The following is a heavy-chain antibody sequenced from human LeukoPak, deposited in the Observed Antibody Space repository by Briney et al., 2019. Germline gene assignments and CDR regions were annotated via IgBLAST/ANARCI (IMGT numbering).Heavy chain of an antibody. Sequence: PGGSLRLSCAASGFTFSSYSMNWVRQAPGKGLEWVSSISSSSSYIYYADSVKGRFTISRDNAKNSLYLQMNSLRAEDTAVYYCARDRVLGATTANWFDPWGQGTLVTVSS. J-gene: IGHJ5*02. D-gene: IGHD1-26*01. CDR1: GFTFSSYS. V-gene: IGHV3-21*01. CDR2: ISSSSSYI. CDR3: ARDRVLGATTANWFDP.